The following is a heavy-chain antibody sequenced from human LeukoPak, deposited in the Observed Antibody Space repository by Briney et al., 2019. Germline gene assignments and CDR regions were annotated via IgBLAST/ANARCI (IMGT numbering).Heavy chain of an antibody. CDR3: ARALGPIVSNWSYP. V-gene: IGHV1-18*01. J-gene: IGHJ5*02. CDR1: RYSLTICS. Sequence: ASVKVSSVASRYSLTICSVRPGSEAPGQGLEWMGWISPYNGNTSYAQKFKGRVTMTTDTSTTTAYMELSSLRSDDTAVYFTARALGPIVSNWSYPWSQGTLVTVSS. CDR2: ISPYNGNT. D-gene: IGHD2-15*01.